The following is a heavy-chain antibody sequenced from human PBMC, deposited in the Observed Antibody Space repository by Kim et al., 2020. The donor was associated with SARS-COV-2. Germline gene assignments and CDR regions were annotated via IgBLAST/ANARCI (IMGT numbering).Heavy chain of an antibody. CDR2: ISSNGGST. CDR3: VKGRAGIVRNIVATPTWYYFDY. CDR1: GFTFSSYA. Sequence: GGSLRLSCSASGFTFSSYAMHWVRQAPGKGLEYVSAISSNGGSTYYADSVKGRFTISRDNSKNTLYLQMSSLRAEDTAVYYCVKGRAGIVRNIVATPTWYYFDYWGQGTLVTVSS. D-gene: IGHD5-12*01. J-gene: IGHJ4*02. V-gene: IGHV3-64D*09.